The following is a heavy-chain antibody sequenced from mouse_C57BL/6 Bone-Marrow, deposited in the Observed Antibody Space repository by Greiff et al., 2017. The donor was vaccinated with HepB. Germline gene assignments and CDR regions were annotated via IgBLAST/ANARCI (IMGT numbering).Heavy chain of an antibody. CDR1: GYAFSSSW. CDR3: ETLYYGSSYDYFDY. Sequence: VQLQQSGPELVKPGASVKISCKASGYAFSSSWMNWVKQRPGKGLEWIGRIYPGDGDTNYNGKFKGKATLTADNSSSTAYMQLRSLTSEDSAVYFCETLYYGSSYDYFDYWGQGTTLTVSS. V-gene: IGHV1-82*01. CDR2: IYPGDGDT. J-gene: IGHJ2*01. D-gene: IGHD1-1*01.